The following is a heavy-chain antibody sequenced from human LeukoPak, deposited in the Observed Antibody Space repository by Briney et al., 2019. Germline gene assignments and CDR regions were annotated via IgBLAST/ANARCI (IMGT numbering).Heavy chain of an antibody. CDR1: GFTFSSYG. D-gene: IGHD5-12*01. V-gene: IGHV3-30*18. CDR2: ISYDGSNK. Sequence: GGSLRLSCAASGFTFSSYGMHWVRQAPGKGLEWVAVISYDGSNKYYADSVKGRFTISRDSSKNTLYLQVNSLRPEDTAVHYCAKEVADAFAIWGQGTMVTVSS. CDR3: AKEVADAFAI. J-gene: IGHJ3*02.